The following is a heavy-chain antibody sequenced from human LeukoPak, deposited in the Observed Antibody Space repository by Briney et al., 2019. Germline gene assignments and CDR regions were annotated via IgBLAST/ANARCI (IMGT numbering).Heavy chain of an antibody. CDR3: ARHRYSSTYYFDY. CDR2: IYYSGST. D-gene: IGHD6-13*01. V-gene: IGHV4-59*08. Sequence: PSETLSLTCTVSGGSISSYYWSWIRQPPGKGLEWIGYIYYSGSTNYNPSLKSRVTISVDTSKNQFSLKLSSVTAADTAVYYCARHRYSSTYYFDYWGQGTLVTVSS. CDR1: GGSISSYY. J-gene: IGHJ4*02.